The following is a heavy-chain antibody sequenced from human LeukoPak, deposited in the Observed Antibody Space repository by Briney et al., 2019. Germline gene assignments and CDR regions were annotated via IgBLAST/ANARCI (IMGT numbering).Heavy chain of an antibody. J-gene: IGHJ6*03. CDR3: AKEGGHDSYYYMDV. CDR2: LSGGGGSA. CDR1: GFTFSSYA. D-gene: IGHD5-12*01. V-gene: IGHV3-23*01. Sequence: GGSLRLSCAASGFTFSSYAMSWVRQGPGKGLEWVSALSGGGGSAYYADSVKGRFTISRDNSKNTLYLQMNSLRAEDTAIYYCAKEGGHDSYYYMDVWGKGTTVTVSS.